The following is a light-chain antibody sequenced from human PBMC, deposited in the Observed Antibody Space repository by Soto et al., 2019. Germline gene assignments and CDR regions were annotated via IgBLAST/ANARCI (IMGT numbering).Light chain of an antibody. V-gene: IGKV3-20*01. CDR2: GAS. Sequence: SPGTLSLSPGERAPLSCRASQSVSSSYLAWYQQKPGQAPRLLIYGASSRATGIPDRFSGSGSGTDFTLTISRLEPEDFAVYYCNQYGSSLITFGQGTRREIK. CDR1: QSVSSSY. CDR3: NQYGSSLIT. J-gene: IGKJ5*01.